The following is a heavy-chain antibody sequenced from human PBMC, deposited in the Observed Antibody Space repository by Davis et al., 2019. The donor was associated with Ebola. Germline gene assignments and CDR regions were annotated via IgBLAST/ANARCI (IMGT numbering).Heavy chain of an antibody. CDR1: GFTFSNAW. Sequence: GESLKISCAASGFTFSNAWMSWVRQASGKGLEWVGRIRSKANSYATAYAASVKGRFTISRDNSKNTLYLQMTSLRAEDTAVYYCATRGYSDGWPDYWGQGTLVIVSS. J-gene: IGHJ4*02. V-gene: IGHV3-73*01. D-gene: IGHD6-19*01. CDR2: IRSKANSYAT. CDR3: ATRGYSDGWPDY.